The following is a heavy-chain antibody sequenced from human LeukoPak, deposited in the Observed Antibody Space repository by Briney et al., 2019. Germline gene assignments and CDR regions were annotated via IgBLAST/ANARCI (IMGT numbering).Heavy chain of an antibody. CDR3: ARQSCSSTSCPTGYYYYMDV. Sequence: NPSETLSLTCTASGVSISSYYWSWLRQPPGKGLEWIGYIYYSGSTNYNPSLKSRVTISVDTSKNQFSLKLRSVTAADTAVYYCARQSCSSTSCPTGYYYYMDVGGKGTTVTVSS. J-gene: IGHJ6*03. D-gene: IGHD2-2*01. CDR1: GVSISSYY. V-gene: IGHV4-59*08. CDR2: IYYSGST.